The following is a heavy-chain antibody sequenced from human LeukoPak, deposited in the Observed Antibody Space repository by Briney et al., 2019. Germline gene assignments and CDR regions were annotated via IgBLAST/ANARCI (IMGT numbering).Heavy chain of an antibody. CDR1: GFTFSTYS. J-gene: IGHJ4*02. CDR2: IISSSSYI. V-gene: IGHV3-21*01. Sequence: PGGSLRLSCAASGFTFSTYSVNWVRQAPGKGLEWVSSIISSSSYIYYADSVKGRFTISRDNAKNSLYLQMNSLRAEDTAVYYCARDPQYCSGGSCYSFDYWGQGTLVTVSS. CDR3: ARDPQYCSGGSCYSFDY. D-gene: IGHD2-15*01.